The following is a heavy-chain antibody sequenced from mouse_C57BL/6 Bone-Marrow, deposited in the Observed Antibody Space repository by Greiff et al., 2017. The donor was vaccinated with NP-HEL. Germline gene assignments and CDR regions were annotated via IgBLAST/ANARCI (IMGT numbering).Heavy chain of an antibody. J-gene: IGHJ1*03. V-gene: IGHV1-58*01. CDR2: IYIGNGYT. Sequence: EVQVVESGAELVRPGSSVKMSCKTSGYTFTSYGINWVKQRPGQGLEWIGNIYIGNGYTEYNETFKGKATLTSDTSSSTTYMQLSSLTSEDSAIYFCASPYLLLDWYFDVWGTGTTVTVSS. CDR1: GYTFTSYG. CDR3: ASPYLLLDWYFDV. D-gene: IGHD2-1*01.